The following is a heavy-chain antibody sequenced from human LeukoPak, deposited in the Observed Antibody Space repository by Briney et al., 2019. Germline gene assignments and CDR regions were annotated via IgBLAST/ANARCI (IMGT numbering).Heavy chain of an antibody. V-gene: IGHV1-69*13. J-gene: IGHJ4*02. CDR1: GGTFSSYA. D-gene: IGHD6-13*01. CDR2: IIPIFGTA. Sequence: ASVKVSCKASGGTFSSYAISWVRQAPGQGLEWMGGIIPIFGTANYAQKFQGRVTITADESTSTAYMELSSLRSEDTAVYYCARAVPLAAPLGYYFDYWGQGTLVTVSS. CDR3: ARAVPLAAPLGYYFDY.